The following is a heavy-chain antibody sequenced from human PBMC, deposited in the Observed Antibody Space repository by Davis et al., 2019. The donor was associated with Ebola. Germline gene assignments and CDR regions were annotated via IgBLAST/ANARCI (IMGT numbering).Heavy chain of an antibody. J-gene: IGHJ3*02. CDR3: AKDQIGVTRLLGAFDI. Sequence: GESLKISCAASGFTFSSYAMHWVRQAPGKGLEWVAVISYDGSNKYYADSVKGRFTISRDNSKNTLYLQMNSLRAEDTAVYYCAKDQIGVTRLLGAFDIWGQGTMVTVSS. V-gene: IGHV3-30-3*01. CDR2: ISYDGSNK. CDR1: GFTFSSYA. D-gene: IGHD2-21*02.